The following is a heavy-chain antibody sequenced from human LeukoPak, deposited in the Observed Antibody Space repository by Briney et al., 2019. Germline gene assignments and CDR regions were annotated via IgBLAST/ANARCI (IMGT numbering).Heavy chain of an antibody. D-gene: IGHD3-10*01. Sequence: ASVKVSCKASGYTFTSYGISWGRQAPGQRLEWMGWISAYIGNTNYAQKRQGRVTMTTDTSTSTAHMELRSLRSDDTAVYYCATCTMVRGVILLGFDYWGQGTLVTVSS. J-gene: IGHJ4*02. CDR3: ATCTMVRGVILLGFDY. CDR1: GYTFTSYG. V-gene: IGHV1-18*04. CDR2: ISAYIGNT.